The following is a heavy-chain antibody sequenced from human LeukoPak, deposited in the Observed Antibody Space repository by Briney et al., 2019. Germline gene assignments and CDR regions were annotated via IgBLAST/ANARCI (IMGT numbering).Heavy chain of an antibody. Sequence: ASVKVSCKASGYTFTGYYMHWVRQAPGQGLEWMGWINPNSGGTNYAQKFQGRVTMTRDTSISTAYMELSRLRSDDTAVYYCARVIVTTVVGAKGVGWYYFDYWGQGTLVTVSS. CDR1: GYTFTGYY. D-gene: IGHD1-26*01. J-gene: IGHJ4*02. CDR2: INPNSGGT. CDR3: ARVIVTTVVGAKGVGWYYFDY. V-gene: IGHV1-2*02.